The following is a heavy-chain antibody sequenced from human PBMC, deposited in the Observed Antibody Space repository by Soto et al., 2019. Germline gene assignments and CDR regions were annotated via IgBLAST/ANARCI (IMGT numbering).Heavy chain of an antibody. CDR3: ARVETDGMLSWFDP. J-gene: IGHJ5*02. D-gene: IGHD2-8*01. V-gene: IGHV1-18*01. CDR1: GYTFTSHG. CDR2: SSADSGIT. Sequence: QVQLVQSGAEVKKPGASVKVSCKASGYTFTSHGIIWVRQATGQGLEWMGWSSADSGITNYAQSLQGRVTMTTDTSTNTAFMELRSLRSDDTAVYYCARVETDGMLSWFDPWGQGTLVTVSS.